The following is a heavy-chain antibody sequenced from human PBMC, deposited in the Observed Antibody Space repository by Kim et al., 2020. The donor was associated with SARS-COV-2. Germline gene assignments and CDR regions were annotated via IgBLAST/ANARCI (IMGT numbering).Heavy chain of an antibody. CDR2: IYYSGST. D-gene: IGHD5-12*01. J-gene: IGHJ4*02. CDR3: ASSGYDYYFDY. Sequence: SETLSLTCTVSGGSISSYYWSWIRQPPRKGLEWIGYIYYSGSTNYNPSLKSRVTISVDTSTNQFSLKLSSGTAAATAAYYCASSGYDYYFDYWGQGTLVT. V-gene: IGHV4-59*08. CDR1: GGSISSYY.